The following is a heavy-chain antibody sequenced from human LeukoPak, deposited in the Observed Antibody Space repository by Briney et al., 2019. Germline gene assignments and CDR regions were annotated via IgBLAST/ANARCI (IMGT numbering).Heavy chain of an antibody. Sequence: GGSLRLSCAASGFTFSSYAMHWVRQAPGKGLEWVAVISYDGSNKYYADSVKGRFTISRDNSKNTLYLQMNSLRAEDTAVCYCARAWDYSGSYDYWGQGTLVTVS. CDR2: ISYDGSNK. D-gene: IGHD1-26*01. V-gene: IGHV3-30-3*01. CDR1: GFTFSSYA. CDR3: ARAWDYSGSYDY. J-gene: IGHJ4*02.